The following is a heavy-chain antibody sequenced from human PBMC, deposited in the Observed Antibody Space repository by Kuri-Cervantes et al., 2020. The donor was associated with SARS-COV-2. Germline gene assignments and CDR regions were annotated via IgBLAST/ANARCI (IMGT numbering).Heavy chain of an antibody. CDR3: ARGDVRHQMPIYYYYMDV. Sequence: ASVKVSCKASGYTFTSYGINWVRQATGQGLEWMGWMNPNSGNTGYAQKFQGRVTITRNTSISTAYMELSSLRSEDTAVYYCARGDVRHQMPIYYYYMDVWGKGTTVTVSS. D-gene: IGHD2-2*01. CDR2: MNPNSGNT. V-gene: IGHV1-8*03. J-gene: IGHJ6*03. CDR1: GYTFTSYG.